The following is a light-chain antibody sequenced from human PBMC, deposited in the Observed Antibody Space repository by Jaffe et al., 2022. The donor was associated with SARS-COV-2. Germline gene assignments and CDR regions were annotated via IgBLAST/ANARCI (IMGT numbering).Light chain of an antibody. CDR2: AAS. J-gene: IGKJ4*01. Sequence: DIQLTQSPSFLSASVGDRVTITCRASQGISSSLAWYQQKPGKAPKLLIYAASTLQSGVPSRFSGSGSGTEFTLTINSLQPEDFATYYCQQLNNYPLTFGGGTKVEI. V-gene: IGKV1-9*01. CDR1: QGISSS. CDR3: QQLNNYPLT.